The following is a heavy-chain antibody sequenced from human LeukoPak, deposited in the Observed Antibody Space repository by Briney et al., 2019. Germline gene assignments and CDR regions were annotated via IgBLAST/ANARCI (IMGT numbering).Heavy chain of an antibody. V-gene: IGHV3-33*01. CDR2: IGVDGSNK. J-gene: IGHJ3*02. Sequence: GGCLRLSCTASGFTFSSYGMHWDRQPPGKGLEWVAVIGVDGSNKYYADSVKGRLTISRDNSKSTLYLQMNSLSADDTAVYYCARSPGISVTGVDDAFDIWGQGTMVTVSS. D-gene: IGHD6-19*01. CDR3: ARSPGISVTGVDDAFDI. CDR1: GFTFSSYG.